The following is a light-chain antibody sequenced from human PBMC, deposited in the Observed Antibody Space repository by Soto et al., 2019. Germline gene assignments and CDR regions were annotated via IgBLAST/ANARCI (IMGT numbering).Light chain of an antibody. CDR2: EVV. CDR1: KNDIGVYDF. V-gene: IGLV2-8*01. Sequence: QSVLTQPPSASGCPGQSVTISCTGTKNDIGVYDFVSWYQHHPGKAPRLIIYEVVQRPSGVPDRFSGSKSGNTASLTVSGLQAADGADYFCKSYAGSNTYVFGSGTKVTVL. J-gene: IGLJ1*01. CDR3: KSYAGSNTYV.